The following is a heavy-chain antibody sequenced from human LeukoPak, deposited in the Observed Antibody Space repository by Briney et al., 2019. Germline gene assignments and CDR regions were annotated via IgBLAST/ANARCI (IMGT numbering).Heavy chain of an antibody. Sequence: GGSLRLSCAASGFTFSSYAMHWVRQPPGKGLEWVAVISYDGSNKYYADSVKGRFTISRDNSKNTLYLQMNSLRAEDTAVYYCAKPAKTDYADYWGQGTLVTVSS. CDR1: GFTFSSYA. CDR3: AKPAKTDYADY. D-gene: IGHD1-14*01. V-gene: IGHV3-30*04. CDR2: ISYDGSNK. J-gene: IGHJ4*02.